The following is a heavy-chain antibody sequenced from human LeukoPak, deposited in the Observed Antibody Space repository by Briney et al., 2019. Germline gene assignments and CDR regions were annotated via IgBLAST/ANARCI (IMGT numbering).Heavy chain of an antibody. D-gene: IGHD4-17*01. J-gene: IGHJ4*02. CDR2: ISSNGGST. CDR1: GFTFSGYG. V-gene: IGHV3-64*01. CDR3: ARGLTVTTGFSAFDY. Sequence: QPGGTLRLSCAASGFTFSGYGMSWVRQAPGKGLEYVSAISSNGGSTYYANSVKGRFTISRDNSKNTLYLQMGSLRAEDMAVYYCARGLTVTTGFSAFDYWGQGTLVTVSS.